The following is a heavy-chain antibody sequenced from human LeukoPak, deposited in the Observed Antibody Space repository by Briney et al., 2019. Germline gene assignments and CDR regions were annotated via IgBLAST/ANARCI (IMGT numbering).Heavy chain of an antibody. Sequence: PSQTLSLTCAVSGGSISSGGYSWSWIRQPPGKGLEWIGYIYHSGSTYYNPSLKSRVTISVDRSKNQFSLKLSSVTAADTAVYYCARLGDSDYFDYWGQGTLVTVSS. CDR1: GGSISSGGYS. V-gene: IGHV4-30-2*01. J-gene: IGHJ4*02. D-gene: IGHD2-21*01. CDR3: ARLGDSDYFDY. CDR2: IYHSGST.